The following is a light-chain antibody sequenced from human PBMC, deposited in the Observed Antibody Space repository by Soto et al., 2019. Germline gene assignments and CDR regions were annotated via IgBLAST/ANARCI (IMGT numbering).Light chain of an antibody. Sequence: DIQIAPCPYCLYVSIGAGAIKTCRASQSIYIYLNWYQQKAGKAPKLLIYAASSLQRGVPSTFSGGGSGTDFTLTISSLQPEDFATYYCQQSHSGITFGQGTRLETK. CDR1: QSIYIY. J-gene: IGKJ5*01. CDR2: AAS. V-gene: IGKV1-39*01. CDR3: QQSHSGIT.